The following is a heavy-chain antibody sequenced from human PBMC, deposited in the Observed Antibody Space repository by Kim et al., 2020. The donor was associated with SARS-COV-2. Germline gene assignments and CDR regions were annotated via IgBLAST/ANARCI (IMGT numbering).Heavy chain of an antibody. Sequence: SETLSLTCSVSGVSINSFSYHWGWIRQPPGKGLEWLATYSYSGRTYYNPSLKSRLAISVDTSKNYFTLNLTSVTAADTAHYYSAISAGGPAYFFGQWGLG. CDR3: AISAGGPAYFFGQ. V-gene: IGHV4-39*06. CDR2: YSYSGRT. D-gene: IGHD3-3*01. CDR1: GVSINSFSYH. J-gene: IGHJ2*01.